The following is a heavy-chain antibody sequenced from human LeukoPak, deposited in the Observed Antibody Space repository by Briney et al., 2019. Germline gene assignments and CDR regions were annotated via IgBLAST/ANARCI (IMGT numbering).Heavy chain of an antibody. V-gene: IGHV1-2*06. D-gene: IGHD6-13*01. CDR1: GYTFTGYY. CDR2: INPTSGGT. CDR3: ARGIAAAGTVDGAFDI. J-gene: IGHJ3*02. Sequence: GASVTVSCKASGYTFTGYYMHWVRQPPGQGLEWMGRINPTSGGTNYAQKCQDRVTMTRDTSISTAYMELSRLRSDDTAVYYCARGIAAAGTVDGAFDIWGQGTMVTVSS.